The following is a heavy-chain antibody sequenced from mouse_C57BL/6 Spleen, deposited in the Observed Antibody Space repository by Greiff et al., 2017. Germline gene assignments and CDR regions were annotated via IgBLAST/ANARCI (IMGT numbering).Heavy chain of an antibody. CDR3: ARPGRSTYDGPFAY. J-gene: IGHJ3*01. V-gene: IGHV5-17*01. CDR2: ISSGSSTL. D-gene: IGHD2-12*01. CDR1: GFTFSDYG. Sequence: EVKLMESGGGLVKPGGSLKLSCAASGFTFSDYGMHWVRQAPEKGLEWVAYISSGSSTLYYAATVKGRFTISRDNAKNTLFLQRTSLRSEDTAMYYCARPGRSTYDGPFAYWGQGTLVTVSA.